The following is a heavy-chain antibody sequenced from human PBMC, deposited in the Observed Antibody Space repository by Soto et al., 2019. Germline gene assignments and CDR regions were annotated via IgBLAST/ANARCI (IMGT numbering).Heavy chain of an antibody. J-gene: IGHJ5*02. V-gene: IGHV1-3*01. CDR1: GYTFTRYT. D-gene: IGHD2-15*01. CDR2: INPDNGNT. Sequence: ASVKVSCKASGYTFTRYTMNWVRQAPGQRLEWMGWINPDNGNTKSSKKFQDRVIITRDTSASTAYMDLSSLRSEDTAVYYCARGIATGQLDPWGQGTLVTVSS. CDR3: ARGIATGQLDP.